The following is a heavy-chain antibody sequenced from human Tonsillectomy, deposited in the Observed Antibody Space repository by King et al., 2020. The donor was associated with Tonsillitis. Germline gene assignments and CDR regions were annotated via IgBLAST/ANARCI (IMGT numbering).Heavy chain of an antibody. D-gene: IGHD1-26*01. CDR1: GFTFIRYG. CDR2: IWFDGSEE. J-gene: IGHJ3*01. CDR3: ARESGAGWEAFDL. Sequence: QVQLVESGGGVVQPGRSLRLSCAASGFTFIRYGMHWVRQAPGKGLEWVAVIWFDGSEEYYVDSVKGRFTISRDNSKNTLYLQMNSLRADDTAVYYCARESGAGWEAFDLWGQGTMVTVSP. V-gene: IGHV3-33*08.